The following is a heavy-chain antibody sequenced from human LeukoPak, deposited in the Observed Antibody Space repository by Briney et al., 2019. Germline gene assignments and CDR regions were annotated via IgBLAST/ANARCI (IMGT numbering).Heavy chain of an antibody. CDR3: ARDIPTQTAVAGL. J-gene: IGHJ4*02. V-gene: IGHV4-4*07. D-gene: IGHD6-19*01. Sequence: KPSETLSLTCSVSGGPISSYYWSWIRQPAGKGLEWIGRIYTSGSTNYNPSLKSRVTMSVDTSKNQFSLKLSSVTAADTAVYYCARDIPTQTAVAGLWGQGTLVTVSS. CDR2: IYTSGST. CDR1: GGPISSYY.